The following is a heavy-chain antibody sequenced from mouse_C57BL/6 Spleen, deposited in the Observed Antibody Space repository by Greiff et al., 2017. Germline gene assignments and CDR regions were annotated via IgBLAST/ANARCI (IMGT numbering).Heavy chain of an antibody. V-gene: IGHV8-8*01. CDR1: GFSLSTFGMG. J-gene: IGHJ4*01. CDR2: LSWDDDK. Sequence: QVTLKVSGPGILQPSPTLSLTCSFSGFSLSTFGMGVGWIRPPSGKGLEWLAHLSWDDDKYYNPSLKRRLTISKDTSKTQVFLKIANGDTADTATYYCARIGAYGSRGDYAMDYWGQGTSVTVSS. CDR3: ARIGAYGSRGDYAMDY. D-gene: IGHD1-1*01.